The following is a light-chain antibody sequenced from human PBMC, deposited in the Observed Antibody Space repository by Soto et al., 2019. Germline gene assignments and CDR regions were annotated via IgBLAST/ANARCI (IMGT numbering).Light chain of an antibody. CDR1: QSVSSN. CDR2: GAS. CDR3: QQYNDWLWT. Sequence: IVMTQSPATLSVSPGDRATLSCRASQSVSSNLAWYQQKAGQAPRLLIYGASTRATGIPARFSGSGSGTEFTLTISSLQSEDFAVYYCQQYNDWLWTFGQGTKVDIK. J-gene: IGKJ1*01. V-gene: IGKV3-15*01.